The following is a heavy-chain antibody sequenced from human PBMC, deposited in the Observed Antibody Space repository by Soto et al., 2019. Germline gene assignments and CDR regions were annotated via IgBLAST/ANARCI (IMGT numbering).Heavy chain of an antibody. D-gene: IGHD2-15*01. CDR2: INHSGST. V-gene: IGHV4-34*01. Sequence: PSDTLSLTCGVYGGSFRAYYWSWIRQPPGKGLEWIGEINHSGSTNYNPSPKSRVTISVDTSKNQFSLKLSSVTAADTAVYYCARGGRAVVVVAATLRGFDPWGQGTLVTVSS. CDR1: GGSFRAYY. J-gene: IGHJ5*02. CDR3: ARGGRAVVVVAATLRGFDP.